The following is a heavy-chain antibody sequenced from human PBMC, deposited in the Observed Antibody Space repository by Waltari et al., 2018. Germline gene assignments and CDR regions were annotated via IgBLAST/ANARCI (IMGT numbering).Heavy chain of an antibody. CDR2: VDPEDGET. J-gene: IGHJ4*02. Sequence: EVQLVQSGAEVKKPGATVKISCKASGYTFTDYYMHWVQQAPGKGLEWMGRVDPEDGETIYAEKFKGRVTITADTSTDTAYMELSSLRAEDTAVYYCATDVGVTGTNLRQVFYWGQGTLVTVSS. D-gene: IGHD1-20*01. CDR3: ATDVGVTGTNLRQVFY. CDR1: GYTFTDYY. V-gene: IGHV1-69-2*01.